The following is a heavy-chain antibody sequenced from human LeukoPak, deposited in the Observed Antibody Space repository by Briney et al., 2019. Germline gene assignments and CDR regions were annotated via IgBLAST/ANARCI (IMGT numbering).Heavy chain of an antibody. CDR1: GYSFTSYW. CDR3: ARFLGPSYGMDV. J-gene: IGHJ6*04. Sequence: GESLKISCKGSGYSFTSYWISWVRQMPGKGLEWMGRIDPSDSYTNYSPSFQGHVTISADKSISTAYLQWSSLKASDTAMYYSARFLGPSYGMDVWGKGTTVTVSS. V-gene: IGHV5-10-1*01. D-gene: IGHD7-27*01. CDR2: IDPSDSYT.